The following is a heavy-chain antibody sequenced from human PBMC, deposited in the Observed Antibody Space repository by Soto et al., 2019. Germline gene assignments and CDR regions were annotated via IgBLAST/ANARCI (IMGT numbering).Heavy chain of an antibody. CDR2: TIPILGIA. CDR3: ARGPLWDTAMVYYYYGMDV. D-gene: IGHD5-18*01. J-gene: IGHJ6*02. Sequence: SVKVSCKASGGTFSSYTISWVRQAPGQGLEWMGRTIPILGIANYAQKFQGRVTITADKSTSTAYMELSSLRSEDTAVYYCARGPLWDTAMVYYYYGMDVWGQ. CDR1: GGTFSSYT. V-gene: IGHV1-69*02.